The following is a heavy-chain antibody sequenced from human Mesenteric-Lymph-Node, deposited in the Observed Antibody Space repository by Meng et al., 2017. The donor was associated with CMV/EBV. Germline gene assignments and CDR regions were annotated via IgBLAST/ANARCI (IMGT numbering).Heavy chain of an antibody. D-gene: IGHD3-9*01. CDR3: ASEYYDILTGYQGGDNWFDP. V-gene: IGHV3-9*01. CDR2: ISWNSGRI. CDR1: GFSFDDHG. Sequence: GGSLRLSCVASGFSFDDHGMHWVRQAPGKGLEWVATISWNSGRIGYEDSVKGRFTISRDNAKNSLYLQMNSLRAEDTAVYYCASEYYDILTGYQGGDNWFDPWGQGTLVTVSS. J-gene: IGHJ5*02.